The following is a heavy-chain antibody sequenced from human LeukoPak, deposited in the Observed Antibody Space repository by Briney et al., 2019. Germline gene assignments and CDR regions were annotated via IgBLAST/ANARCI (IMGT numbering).Heavy chain of an antibody. CDR3: AKGLGVVVAATPLYYYYGMDV. D-gene: IGHD2-15*01. Sequence: GGSLRLSCAASGFTFSSYSMNWVRQAPGKGLEWVSSISSSSSYIHYADSVKGRFTISRDNAKNSLYLQMNSLRAEDTAVYYCAKGLGVVVAATPLYYYYGMDVWGQETTVTVSS. J-gene: IGHJ6*02. V-gene: IGHV3-21*04. CDR1: GFTFSSYS. CDR2: ISSSSSYI.